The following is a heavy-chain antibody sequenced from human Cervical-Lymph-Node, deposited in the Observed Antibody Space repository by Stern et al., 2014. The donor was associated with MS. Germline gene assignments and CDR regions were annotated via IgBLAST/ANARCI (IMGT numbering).Heavy chain of an antibody. CDR3: ARGIGGAAVPVRFDY. CDR1: GYIFTGYA. J-gene: IGHJ4*02. V-gene: IGHV1-3*01. D-gene: IGHD6-25*01. Sequence: QLVQSGAEVKKPGASGKVSCKASGYIFTGYAAHWVRQAPGQRLEWMGWITVGNGDTEYSQKFQGRVTITSDTSASTVYMELSSLRSEDTAVFYCARGIGGAAVPVRFDYWGQGTLVTVSS. CDR2: ITVGNGDT.